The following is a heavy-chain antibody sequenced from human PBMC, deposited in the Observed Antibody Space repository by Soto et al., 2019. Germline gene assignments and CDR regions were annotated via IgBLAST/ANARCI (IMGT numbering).Heavy chain of an antibody. V-gene: IGHV3-23*01. J-gene: IGHJ4*02. CDR2: ISGSGGST. CDR1: GFTFSSYA. CDR3: AKDRSDSSSWYAFGY. Sequence: GGSLRLSCAASGFTFSSYAMSWVRQAPGKGLEWVSAISGSGGSTYYADSVKGRFTISRDNSKNTLYLQMNSLRAEDTAVYYCAKDRSDSSSWYAFGYWGQGTLVTVSS. D-gene: IGHD6-13*01.